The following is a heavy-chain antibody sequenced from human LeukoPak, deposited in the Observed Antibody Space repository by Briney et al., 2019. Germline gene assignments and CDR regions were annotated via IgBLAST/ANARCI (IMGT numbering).Heavy chain of an antibody. CDR3: AKDQRWESPHYLDS. J-gene: IGHJ4*02. V-gene: IGHV3-23*01. CDR2: ISASGGST. CDR1: GLTFSSSA. D-gene: IGHD1-26*01. Sequence: GGSLRLSCAASGLTFSSSAMSWVHQVPGKGLEWVSGISASGGSTYYADSVRGRFTISRDNSKNTLYVQMNSLRDEDTAVNYCAKDQRWESPHYLDSWGQGTLVTVSS.